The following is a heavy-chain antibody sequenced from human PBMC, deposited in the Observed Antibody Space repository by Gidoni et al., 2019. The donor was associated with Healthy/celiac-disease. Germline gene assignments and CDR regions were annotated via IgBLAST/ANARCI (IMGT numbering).Heavy chain of an antibody. Sequence: EVKKPGSSVKVSCKASGGTFSSYTISWVRQAPGQGLAWMGRIIPILGIANYAQKFQGRVTITADKSTSTAYMELSSLRSEDTAVYYCARGYSYDSSGYSPWGQGTLVTVSS. V-gene: IGHV1-69*02. J-gene: IGHJ5*02. CDR2: IIPILGIA. CDR3: ARGYSYDSSGYSP. D-gene: IGHD3-22*01. CDR1: GGTFSSYT.